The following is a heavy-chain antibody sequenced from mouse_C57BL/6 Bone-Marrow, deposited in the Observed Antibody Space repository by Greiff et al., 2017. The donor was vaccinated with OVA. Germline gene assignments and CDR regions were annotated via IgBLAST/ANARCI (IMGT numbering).Heavy chain of an antibody. V-gene: IGHV5-17*01. J-gene: IGHJ3*01. CDR2: ISSGSSTI. CDR3: ARGGYYVY. CDR1: GFTFSDYG. D-gene: IGHD2-3*01. Sequence: EVKVEESGGGLVKPGGSLKLSCAASGFTFSDYGMHWVRQAPEKGLEWVAYISSGSSTIYYADTVKGRFTISRDNAKNTLFLQMTSLRSEDTAMYYCARGGYYVYWGQGTLVTVSA.